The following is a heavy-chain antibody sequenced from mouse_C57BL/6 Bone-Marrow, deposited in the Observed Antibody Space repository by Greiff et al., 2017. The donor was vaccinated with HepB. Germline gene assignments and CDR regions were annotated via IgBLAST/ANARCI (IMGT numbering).Heavy chain of an antibody. CDR2: INYDGSST. Sequence: EVQLVESEGGLVQPGSSMKLSCTASGFTFSDYYMAWVRQVPEKGLEWVANINYDGSSTYYLDSLKSRFIISRDNAKNILYLQMSSLKSEDTATYYCARETTRAWYFDVWGTGTTVTVSS. CDR3: ARETTRAWYFDV. V-gene: IGHV5-16*01. D-gene: IGHD2-12*01. CDR1: GFTFSDYY. J-gene: IGHJ1*03.